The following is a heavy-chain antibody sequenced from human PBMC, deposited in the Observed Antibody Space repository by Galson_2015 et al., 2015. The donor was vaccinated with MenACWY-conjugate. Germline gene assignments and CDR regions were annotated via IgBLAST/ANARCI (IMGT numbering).Heavy chain of an antibody. CDR2: ISDSSSTI. Sequence: SLRLSCAASGFTFSSYSMNWVRQAPGKGLEWVSYISDSSSTIFYADSLKGRFTISRDNAKNSLYLQMNSLRAKDTAVYYCASRDSSSWYRQYFQHWGQGTLVTVSS. V-gene: IGHV3-48*01. D-gene: IGHD6-13*01. CDR3: ASRDSSSWYRQYFQH. J-gene: IGHJ1*01. CDR1: GFTFSSYS.